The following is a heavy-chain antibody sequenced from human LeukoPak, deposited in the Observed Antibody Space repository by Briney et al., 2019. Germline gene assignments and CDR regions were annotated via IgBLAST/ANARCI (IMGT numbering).Heavy chain of an antibody. J-gene: IGHJ4*02. V-gene: IGHV3-7*01. D-gene: IGHD1-26*01. CDR3: ARWGLGPSFDY. CDR1: GFTVSTDY. Sequence: PGGSLRLSCAASGFTVSTDYMSWIRQAPGKGLEWVANIKPDGSERYYVDAVKGRLTISRDNAKNSVYLQMKSLRAEDTAVYYCARWGLGPSFDYWGQGTRVTVSS. CDR2: IKPDGSER.